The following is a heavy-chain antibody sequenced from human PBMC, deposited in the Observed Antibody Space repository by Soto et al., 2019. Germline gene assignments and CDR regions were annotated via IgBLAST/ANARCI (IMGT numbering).Heavy chain of an antibody. V-gene: IGHV3-23*01. CDR3: AKQVRDGTSSPYYFDY. D-gene: IGHD6-6*01. CDR1: GFTFSNYA. Sequence: GGSLRLSCAGSGFTFSNYAMSWVRQAPGKGLEWVSAISSAVNTYYADSVKGRFTISRDNSKNTLSLQMNSLRAEDTAVYYCAKQVRDGTSSPYYFDYWGQGTLVTVSS. J-gene: IGHJ4*02. CDR2: ISSAVNT.